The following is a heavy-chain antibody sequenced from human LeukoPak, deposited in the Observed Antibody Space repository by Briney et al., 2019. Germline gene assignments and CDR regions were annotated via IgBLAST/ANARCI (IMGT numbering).Heavy chain of an antibody. J-gene: IGHJ4*02. Sequence: GGSLRLSCTASGFTFNSYSMNWVRQAPGKGLEWVSSTSSSSSYIYYADSVRGRFTISRDNAKKSLYLQMNRLRAEDTAVYFCARADTSDILTGYSDYWGQGTLVTVSS. D-gene: IGHD3-9*01. CDR2: TSSSSSYI. CDR3: ARADTSDILTGYSDY. CDR1: GFTFNSYS. V-gene: IGHV3-21*01.